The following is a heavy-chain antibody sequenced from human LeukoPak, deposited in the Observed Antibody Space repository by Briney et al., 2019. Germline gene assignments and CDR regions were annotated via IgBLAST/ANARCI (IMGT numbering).Heavy chain of an antibody. V-gene: IGHV4-59*01. J-gene: IGHJ5*02. D-gene: IGHD3-3*01. CDR3: ARDSDFWSGPSGWFDP. Sequence: SETLSLTCTVSGGSISSYYWSWIRQPPGKGLEWIGYIYYSGSTNYNPSLKSRVTISVDTSKNQFSLKLSSVTAADTAVYYCARDSDFWSGPSGWFDPWGQGTLVTVSS. CDR1: GGSISSYY. CDR2: IYYSGST.